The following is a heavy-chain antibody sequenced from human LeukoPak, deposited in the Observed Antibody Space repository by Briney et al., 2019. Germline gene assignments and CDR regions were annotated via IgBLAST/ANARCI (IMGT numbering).Heavy chain of an antibody. D-gene: IGHD6-13*01. CDR3: ATVPIAAIDY. Sequence: GGSLRLSCAASGFTFSSYSMNWVRQAPGKGLEWVSSISSSSSYIYYADSVKGRFTIPRDNAKNSLYLQMNSLRAEDTAVYYCATVPIAAIDYWGQGTLVTVSS. J-gene: IGHJ4*02. CDR2: ISSSSSYI. CDR1: GFTFSSYS. V-gene: IGHV3-21*01.